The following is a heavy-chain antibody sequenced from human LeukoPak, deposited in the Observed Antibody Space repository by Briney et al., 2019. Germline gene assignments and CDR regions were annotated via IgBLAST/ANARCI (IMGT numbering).Heavy chain of an antibody. D-gene: IGHD1-14*01. CDR1: GGSISSSSYY. V-gene: IGHV4-39*07. CDR2: IYYSGST. Sequence: SETLSLTCTVSGGSISSSSYYWGWIRQPPGKGLEWIGSIYYSGSTYYNPSLKSRVTISVDTSKNQFSLKLSSVTAADTAVYYCARVFRSRVRTSPNWFDPWGQGTLVTVSS. CDR3: ARVFRSRVRTSPNWFDP. J-gene: IGHJ5*02.